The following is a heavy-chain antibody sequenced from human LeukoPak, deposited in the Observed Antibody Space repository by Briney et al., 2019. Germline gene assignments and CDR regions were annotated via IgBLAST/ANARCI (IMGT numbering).Heavy chain of an antibody. CDR3: ARHSSGWYEFDY. Sequence: SETLSLTCTVSGGSISSYYWSWIRQPPGKGLEWIGYIYYSGSTNYNPSLKSRVTISVDTSKNQFSLKLSSVTAADTAVYYCARHSSGWYEFDYWGQGTLVTVSS. D-gene: IGHD6-19*01. V-gene: IGHV4-59*08. CDR2: IYYSGST. CDR1: GGSISSYY. J-gene: IGHJ4*02.